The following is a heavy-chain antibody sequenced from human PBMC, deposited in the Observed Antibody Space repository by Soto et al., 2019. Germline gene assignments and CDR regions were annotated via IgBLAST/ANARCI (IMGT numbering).Heavy chain of an antibody. CDR2: INHSGST. D-gene: IGHD4-17*01. J-gene: IGHJ6*03. Sequence: SETLSLTCAVYGGSFSGYYWSWIRQPPGKGLEWIGEINHSGSTNYNPSLKSRVTISVDTSKNQFSLKLSSVTAADTAVYYCARARWATVINYYYYYMDVWGKGTTVTVSS. V-gene: IGHV4-34*01. CDR3: ARARWATVINYYYYYMDV. CDR1: GGSFSGYY.